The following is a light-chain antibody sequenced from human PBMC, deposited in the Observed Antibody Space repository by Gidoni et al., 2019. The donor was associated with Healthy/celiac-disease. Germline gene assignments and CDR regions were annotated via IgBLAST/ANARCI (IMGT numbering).Light chain of an antibody. V-gene: IGKV3-20*01. CDR3: QQYGSSPRT. Sequence: EMVLTQSPGTRSLSPGERATLSCRASQSVSSSYLAWYQPKPGQAPRLLIYGASSRATGIPDRFSGSGSGTDFTLTISRLEPEDFAVSYCQQYGSSPRTFGGGTKVEIK. CDR2: GAS. CDR1: QSVSSSY. J-gene: IGKJ4*01.